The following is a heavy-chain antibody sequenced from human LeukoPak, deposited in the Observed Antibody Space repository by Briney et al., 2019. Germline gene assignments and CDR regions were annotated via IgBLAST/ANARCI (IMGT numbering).Heavy chain of an antibody. CDR3: PRGRGYSSGWAYFDY. CDR2: INHSGST. V-gene: IGHV4-34*01. J-gene: IGHJ4*02. D-gene: IGHD6-19*01. Sequence: PSETLSLTCAVYGGSFSGYYWSWIRQPPGKGLEWIGEINHSGSTNYNPSFKSRVTISVDTSKNQFSLKLSSVTAADTAVYYCPRGRGYSSGWAYFDYWGQGALVTVSS. CDR1: GGSFSGYY.